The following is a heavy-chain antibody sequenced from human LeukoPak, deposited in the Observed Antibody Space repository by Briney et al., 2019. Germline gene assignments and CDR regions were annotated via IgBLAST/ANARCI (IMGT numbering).Heavy chain of an antibody. CDR2: INPNSGGT. CDR1: GYTFTGYY. D-gene: IGHD3-3*01. V-gene: IGHV1-2*02. J-gene: IGHJ4*02. CDR3: ACYDFWSGYPFDY. Sequence: ASVEVSCKASGYTFTGYYMHWVRQAPGQGLEWMGWINPNSGGTNYAQKFQGRVTMTRDTSISTAYMELSRLRSDDTAVYYCACYDFWSGYPFDYWGQGTLVTVSS.